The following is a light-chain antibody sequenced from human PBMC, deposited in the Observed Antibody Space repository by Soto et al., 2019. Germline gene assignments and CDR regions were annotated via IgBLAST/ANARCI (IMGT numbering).Light chain of an antibody. J-gene: IGLJ1*01. CDR2: DVS. V-gene: IGLV2-14*03. Sequence: QSALTQPASVSGSPGQSITISCTGTSSDIGRYNYVSWYQHHPGKAPKLMIYDVSNRPSGVSDRFSGSKSGNTASLTISGLQAEDEAEYYCTSYTRSSTYVFGTGTKLTVL. CDR3: TSYTRSSTYV. CDR1: SSDIGRYNY.